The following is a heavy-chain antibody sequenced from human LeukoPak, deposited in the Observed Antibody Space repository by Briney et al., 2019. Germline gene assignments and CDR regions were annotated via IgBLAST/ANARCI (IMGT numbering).Heavy chain of an antibody. D-gene: IGHD3-22*01. Sequence: ASVKVSCKASGGTFSSYAISWVRQAPGQGLEWMGGIIPIFGTANYAQKFQGRVTITTDESTSTAYMELSSLRSEDTAVYYCARDYCYDSSGYYFWFDPWGQGTLVTVSS. CDR2: IIPIFGTA. J-gene: IGHJ5*02. CDR1: GGTFSSYA. CDR3: ARDYCYDSSGYYFWFDP. V-gene: IGHV1-69*05.